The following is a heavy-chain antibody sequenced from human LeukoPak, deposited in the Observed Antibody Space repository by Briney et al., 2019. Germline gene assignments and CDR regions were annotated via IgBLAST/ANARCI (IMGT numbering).Heavy chain of an antibody. CDR3: ARGLLGTSSSVGYFDS. CDR1: GYTFTSYE. D-gene: IGHD3-9*01. V-gene: IGHV1-2*02. Sequence: ASVKVSCKASGYTFTSYEINWVRQAPGQGLEWMGWMAPNNGDTNYAQKFQGRVTMTRDTSISTVYMELRSLISDDTAVYYCARGLLGTSSSVGYFDSWGQGPLVTVS. CDR2: MAPNNGDT. J-gene: IGHJ1*01.